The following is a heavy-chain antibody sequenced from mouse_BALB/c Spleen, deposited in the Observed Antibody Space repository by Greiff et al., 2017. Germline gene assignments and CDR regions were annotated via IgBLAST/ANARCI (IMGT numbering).Heavy chain of an antibody. J-gene: IGHJ4*01. CDR2: ISYSGST. V-gene: IGHV3-8*02. CDR1: GDSITSGY. CDR3: ARYSPSGGGNFAMDY. D-gene: IGHD1-1*02. Sequence: EVKLQESGPSLVKPSQTLSLTCSVTGDSITSGYWNWIRKFPGNKLEYMGYISYSGSTYYNPSLKSRISITRDTSKNQYYLQLNSVTTEDTATYYCARYSPSGGGNFAMDYWGQGTSVTVSS.